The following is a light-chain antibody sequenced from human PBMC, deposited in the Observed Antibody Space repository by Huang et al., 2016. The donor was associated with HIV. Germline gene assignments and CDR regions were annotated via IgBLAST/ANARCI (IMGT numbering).Light chain of an antibody. V-gene: IGKV3-11*01. Sequence: EIVLTQSPATLSLSPGERATLPCRASQSVSSYLAWYQQKPGQAPSLLIYDATSRAPGIPARFSGSGSGTDFTLTISNLEPEDFAVYSCQQRYDWPLTFGGGTKVEIK. CDR3: QQRYDWPLT. CDR2: DAT. CDR1: QSVSSY. J-gene: IGKJ4*01.